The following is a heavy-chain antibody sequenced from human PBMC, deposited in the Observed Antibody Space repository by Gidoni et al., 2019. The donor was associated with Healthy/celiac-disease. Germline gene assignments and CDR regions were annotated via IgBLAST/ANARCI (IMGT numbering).Heavy chain of an antibody. J-gene: IGHJ4*02. D-gene: IGHD1-1*01. CDR2: IYPSGST. V-gene: IGHV4-30-2*01. Sequence: QLQLQESGSGLVKPSQTLSLTCAVSGGSISSGGYSWSWIRQPPGKGLEWNGYIYPSGSTYYNPSHKIRVTISVDRSKNQFSQKLSSVTAANTAVYYCARVQSYYFDYWGQGTLVTVSS. CDR1: GGSISSGGYS. CDR3: ARVQSYYFDY.